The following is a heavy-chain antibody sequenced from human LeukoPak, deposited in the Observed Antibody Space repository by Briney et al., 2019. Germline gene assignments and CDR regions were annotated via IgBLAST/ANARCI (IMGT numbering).Heavy chain of an antibody. CDR2: NNGDGSTT. CDR3: ARDPRNVGLAP. D-gene: IGHD2-15*01. J-gene: IGHJ5*02. V-gene: IGHV3-74*01. CDR1: GFPFTNAW. Sequence: GGSLRLSCAASGFPFTNAWMYWVRQAPGKGLMYISRNNGDGSTTNYADVVKGRFTMSRDNVKNTLYLQMNSLRVEDTAVYYCARDPRNVGLAPWGQGTLVTVSS.